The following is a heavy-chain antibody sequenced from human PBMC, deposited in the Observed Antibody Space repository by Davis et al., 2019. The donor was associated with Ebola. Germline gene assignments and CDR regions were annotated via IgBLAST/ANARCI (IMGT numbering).Heavy chain of an antibody. V-gene: IGHV4-61*08. J-gene: IGHJ3*01. CDR1: GGSISNGSTSDYS. D-gene: IGHD1-26*01. Sequence: PSETLSLTCTVSGGSISNGSTSDYSWNWIRQPPGKGLEWVGYVFLRGRTNYNPSLKSRLTISVDTSNQFSLRLRSVTAADAAIYFCARDNDPYGGRYKYRPPNAFDLWGQGTKVAVSS. CDR3: ARDNDPYGGRYKYRPPNAFDL. CDR2: VFLRGRT.